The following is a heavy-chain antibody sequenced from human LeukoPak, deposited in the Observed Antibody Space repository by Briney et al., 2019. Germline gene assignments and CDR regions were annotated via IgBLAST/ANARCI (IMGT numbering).Heavy chain of an antibody. Sequence: SETLSLTCAVYGGSFSGYYWSWIRQPPGKGLEWIGYIYYSGSTNYNPSLKSRVTISVDTSKNQFSLKLSSVTAADTAVYYCARDIPRGDYMDVWGKGTTVTISS. CDR1: GGSFSGYY. CDR2: IYYSGST. V-gene: IGHV4-59*01. D-gene: IGHD3-16*01. CDR3: ARDIPRGDYMDV. J-gene: IGHJ6*03.